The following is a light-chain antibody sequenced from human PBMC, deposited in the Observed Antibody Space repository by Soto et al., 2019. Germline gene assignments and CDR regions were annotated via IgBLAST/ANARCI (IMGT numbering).Light chain of an antibody. CDR1: QSVSSY. CDR3: QQRSNGPLT. J-gene: IGKJ5*01. Sequence: EIVLTQSPATLSLSPGERVTLSCRASQSVSSYFAWYQQKPGQAPRLLIYDASNRATGIPARFSGSGSVTDFTLTISSLEPEDFAVYYCQQRSNGPLTFGQGTRLEIK. V-gene: IGKV3-11*01. CDR2: DAS.